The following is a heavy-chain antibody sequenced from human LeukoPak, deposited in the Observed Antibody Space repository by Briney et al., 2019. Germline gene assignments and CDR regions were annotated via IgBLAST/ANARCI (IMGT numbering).Heavy chain of an antibody. V-gene: IGHV3-7*01. CDR2: IKDDGSEK. CDR1: GFTFSSYW. D-gene: IGHD3-22*01. Sequence: PGGSLRLSCVGSGFTFSSYWMTWVRQAPGKGLEWVANIKDDGSEKYSVDSVKGRFTISRDNAKNLLYLQMSSLRAEDTAVYFCARGSRDSSGYRYYLNYWGQGTLVTVSS. J-gene: IGHJ4*02. CDR3: ARGSRDSSGYRYYLNY.